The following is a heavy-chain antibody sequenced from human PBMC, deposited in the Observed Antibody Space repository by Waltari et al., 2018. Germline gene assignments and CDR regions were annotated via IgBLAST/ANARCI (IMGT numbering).Heavy chain of an antibody. J-gene: IGHJ4*02. D-gene: IGHD7-27*01. CDR2: ISSTFEI. CDR3: VRDLNWGFDS. V-gene: IGHV3-48*03. Sequence: EVRLVESGGGLLHPGGTLRLSCEASGFTFTSHHLNWIRQAPGKGLGWLSYISSTFEIHYADSVKGRLTVSRDNARNSVFLEMSSLRADDTAVYYCVRDLNWGFDSWGQGTLVTVSS. CDR1: GFTFTSHH.